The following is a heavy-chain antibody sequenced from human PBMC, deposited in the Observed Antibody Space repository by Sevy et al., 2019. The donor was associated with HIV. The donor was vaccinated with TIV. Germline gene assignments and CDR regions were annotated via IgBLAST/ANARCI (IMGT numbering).Heavy chain of an antibody. CDR2: TYYRSKWYN. Sequence: QSQTLSLTCAISGDSVSSNSAAWNWIRQSPSRGLEWLGRTYYRSKWYNDYAVSVKSRITINPDTSKNQFSLQLNSVTPEDTAVYYCARATSESFLGIVVVPAAIDYWGQGTLVTVSS. D-gene: IGHD2-2*02. J-gene: IGHJ4*02. CDR1: GDSVSSNSAA. V-gene: IGHV6-1*01. CDR3: ARATSESFLGIVVVPAAIDY.